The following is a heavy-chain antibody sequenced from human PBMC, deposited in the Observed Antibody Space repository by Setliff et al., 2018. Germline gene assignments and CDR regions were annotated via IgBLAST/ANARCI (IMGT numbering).Heavy chain of an antibody. Sequence: SETLSLTCTVSGGSISTYYRSWIRRPAGKGLEWIGRVFDSGSTNYNPSLKSRVTMSVDTSKNQFSLKLTSVTAADTAMYYCARDTSSDWAAWFDPWSQGILVTVSS. CDR3: ARDTSSDWAAWFDP. CDR2: VFDSGST. CDR1: GGSISTYY. V-gene: IGHV4-4*07. D-gene: IGHD6-19*01. J-gene: IGHJ5*02.